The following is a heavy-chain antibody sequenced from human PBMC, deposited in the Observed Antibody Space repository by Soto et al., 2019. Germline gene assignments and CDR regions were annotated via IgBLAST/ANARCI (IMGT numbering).Heavy chain of an antibody. V-gene: IGHV4-39*01. CDR2: IYYSGST. D-gene: IGHD4-4*01. CDR3: ARHERGFNYVGWFDP. J-gene: IGHJ5*02. CDR1: GGSISSSSYY. Sequence: SETLSLTCTVSGGSISSSSYYWGWIRQPPGKGLEWIGSIYYSGSTYYNPSLKSRVTISVDTSKNQFSLKLSSVTAADTAVYYCARHERGFNYVGWFDPMGPGNPGHRLL.